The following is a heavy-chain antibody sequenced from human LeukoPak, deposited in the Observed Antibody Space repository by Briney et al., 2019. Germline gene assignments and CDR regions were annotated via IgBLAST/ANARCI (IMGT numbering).Heavy chain of an antibody. CDR3: ARGLPSSWIDY. V-gene: IGHV3-64*01. Sequence: GGSLRLSCAASGFTFSSYAMHWVRQAPGKGLEYVSAISSNGGSTYYANSVKGRFTISRDNSKNTLYLQMGSLRAEDMAVYYCARGLPSSWIDYWGQGTLVTVSS. D-gene: IGHD6-13*01. CDR1: GFTFSSYA. J-gene: IGHJ4*02. CDR2: ISSNGGST.